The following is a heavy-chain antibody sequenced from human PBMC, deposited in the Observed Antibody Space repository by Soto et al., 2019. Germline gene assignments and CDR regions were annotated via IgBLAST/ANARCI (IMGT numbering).Heavy chain of an antibody. CDR1: XFTFSSYA. V-gene: IGHV3-23*01. CDR2: ISGTGNST. Sequence: EVXLLXSGXGLIQPGXXXXXXCAASXFTFSSYAMSWVRQVPGKGLAWVSGISGTGNSTYYADSVKGRFXIXXXXXXXXXXLQMNSLRAEDTAIYYCAKDAGQQWRFDYWGQXALVTVSS. J-gene: IGHJ4*02. D-gene: IGHD6-19*01. CDR3: AKDAGQQWRFDY.